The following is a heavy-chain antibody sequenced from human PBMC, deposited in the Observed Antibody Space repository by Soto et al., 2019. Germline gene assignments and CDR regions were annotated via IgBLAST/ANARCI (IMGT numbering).Heavy chain of an antibody. CDR2: IGYSGVIT. D-gene: IGHD3-10*01. CDR3: PKDRDPYGPRYYFNS. CDR1: GFTFSSYA. Sequence: GGSLRLSCAASGFTFSSYAMSWVRQAPGKGLAWVSTIGYSGVITYYADSVKGRFTISRDNSKNPLSLQLHRLRVEEPALYYCPKDRDPYGPRYYFNSRDRVTRGVVAS. J-gene: IGHJ4*02. V-gene: IGHV3-23*01.